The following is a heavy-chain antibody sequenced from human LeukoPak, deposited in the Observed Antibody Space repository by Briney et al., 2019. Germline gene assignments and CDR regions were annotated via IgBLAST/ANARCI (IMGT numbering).Heavy chain of an antibody. CDR2: ISSSSSYI. V-gene: IGHV3-21*01. Sequence: KPGGSLRLSCAASGFTFSSYSMNWVRQAPGKGLEWVSSISSSSSYIYYADSVKGRFTISRDNDKNSLYLQMNSLRAEDTAVYYCARDRIVVVPAAHYFDYWGQGTLVTVSS. J-gene: IGHJ4*02. D-gene: IGHD2-2*01. CDR1: GFTFSSYS. CDR3: ARDRIVVVPAAHYFDY.